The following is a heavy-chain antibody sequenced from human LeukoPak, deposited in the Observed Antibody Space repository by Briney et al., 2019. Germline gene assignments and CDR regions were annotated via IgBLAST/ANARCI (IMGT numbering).Heavy chain of an antibody. Sequence: ASVKVSCKVSRYTLTELSMHWVRQAPGQGLEWMGWINTNTGETNYAQKFQGRVTMTRDTSISTVYMELTSLTSDDTAVYYCARWGGVQFDPWGQGTLVTVSS. J-gene: IGHJ5*02. D-gene: IGHD2-8*01. CDR2: INTNTGET. CDR3: ARWGGVQFDP. V-gene: IGHV1-2*02. CDR1: RYTLTELS.